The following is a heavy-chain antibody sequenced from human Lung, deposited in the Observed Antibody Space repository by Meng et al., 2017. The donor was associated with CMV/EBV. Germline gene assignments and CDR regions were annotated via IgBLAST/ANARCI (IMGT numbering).Heavy chain of an antibody. CDR1: GYTFTSYG. V-gene: IGHV1-18*01. D-gene: IGHD3-3*01. CDR2: ISAYNGNT. J-gene: IGHJ4*02. Sequence: ASVKVSXKASGYTFTSYGFSWVRQAPGQGLEWMGWISAYNGNTNYAQKLQGRVTMTTDTSKSTAYMELRSLRSDDTALYYCARDRVGRRFLEWLGLRYWCQGTVVSVSS. CDR3: ARDRVGRRFLEWLGLRY.